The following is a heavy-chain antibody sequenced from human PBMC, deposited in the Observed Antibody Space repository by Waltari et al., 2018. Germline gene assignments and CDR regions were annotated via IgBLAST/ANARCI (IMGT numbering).Heavy chain of an antibody. D-gene: IGHD7-27*01. CDR1: GRPFSTYN. J-gene: IGHJ4*02. V-gene: IGHV3-21*02. CDR3: ATGGWGFYLGY. Sequence: EVQLLESGGGLVRPGGSLRLSCAASGRPFSTYNLNWVRQPPGKGLEWVSSISSDSNYMHYADSVKGRFTISRDNAKNSLYLQLNSLRAEDTAVYYCATGGWGFYLGYWGQGTLVTVSS. CDR2: ISSDSNYM.